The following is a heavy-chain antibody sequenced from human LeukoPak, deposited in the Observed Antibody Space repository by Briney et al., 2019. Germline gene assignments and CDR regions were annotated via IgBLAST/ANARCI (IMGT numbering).Heavy chain of an antibody. Sequence: SQALSLTCTVSGGSISSGDYYWSWIRQPPGKGLEWIGYIYYSGSTYYNPSLKGRVTISVDTSKNQFSLKLSSVTAADTAVYYCARDQGVDIVATGVFDIWGQGTMVTVSS. CDR3: ARDQGVDIVATGVFDI. J-gene: IGHJ3*02. CDR1: GGSISSGDYY. D-gene: IGHD5-12*01. V-gene: IGHV4-30-4*01. CDR2: IYYSGST.